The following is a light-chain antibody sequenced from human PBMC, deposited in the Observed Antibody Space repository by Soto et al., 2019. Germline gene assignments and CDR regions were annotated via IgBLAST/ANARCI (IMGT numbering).Light chain of an antibody. CDR2: DRT. J-gene: IGLJ1*01. CDR3: CSYVTTPEL. V-gene: IGLV2-11*01. Sequence: QSALAQPRSVSGSPGQLLTISCTGTSSDVDDYSYVSWYQQYPGKPPKLVIYDRTNRPSGVPDRSSGSNSGNTASLTTSGLHAEDEADYYCCSYVTTPELFGTGTKVTVL. CDR1: SSDVDDYSY.